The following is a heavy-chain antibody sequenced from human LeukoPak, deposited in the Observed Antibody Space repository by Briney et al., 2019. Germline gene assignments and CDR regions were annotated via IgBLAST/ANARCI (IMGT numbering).Heavy chain of an antibody. D-gene: IGHD3-10*01. CDR1: SDSISSSSYL. J-gene: IGHJ4*02. V-gene: IGHV4-39*01. CDR2: VYSNGHI. CDR3: ARRHYGSGNIDS. Sequence: SETLSLTCSVSSDSISSSSYLWVWVRQPPGKGLEWIGDVYSNGHISYNPSLRSRAAISVDTSKNQFSLNLSSVTAADTAVYYCARRHYGSGNIDSWGQGTLVTVSS.